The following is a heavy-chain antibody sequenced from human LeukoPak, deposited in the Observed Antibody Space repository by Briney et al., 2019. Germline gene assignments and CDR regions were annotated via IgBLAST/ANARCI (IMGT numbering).Heavy chain of an antibody. V-gene: IGHV3-9*01. Sequence: GGSLRLSCAASGFTFSSYWMSWVRQAPGKGLEWVSGISWNSGSRGYADSVRGRFTISRDNAKNSLYLQMNSLRAEDTALYYCAKDMNYAFDIWGQGTMVTVSS. CDR1: GFTFSSYW. J-gene: IGHJ3*02. D-gene: IGHD1-7*01. CDR3: AKDMNYAFDI. CDR2: ISWNSGSR.